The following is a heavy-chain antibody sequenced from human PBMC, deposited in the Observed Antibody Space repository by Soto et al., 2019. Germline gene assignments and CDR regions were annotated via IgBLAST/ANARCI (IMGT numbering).Heavy chain of an antibody. CDR2: IIPIFGTA. Sequence: QVQLVQSGAEVKKPGSSVKVSCKASGGTFSSYAISWVRQAPGQGLEWMGGIIPIFGTANYAQKFQGRVTITADESTRTAYMELSSLRSEDTAVYYCARDRDTAMVYYFDYWGQGTLVTVSS. J-gene: IGHJ4*02. V-gene: IGHV1-69*12. D-gene: IGHD5-18*01. CDR1: GGTFSSYA. CDR3: ARDRDTAMVYYFDY.